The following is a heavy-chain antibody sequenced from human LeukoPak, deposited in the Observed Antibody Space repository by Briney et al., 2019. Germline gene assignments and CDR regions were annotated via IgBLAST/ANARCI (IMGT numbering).Heavy chain of an antibody. D-gene: IGHD3-22*01. CDR3: ARVVVITENYFDY. V-gene: IGHV1-69*04. Sequence: ASVKVSCKASGGTFSSYAISWVRQAPGQGLEWMGRIIPILGIANYAQKFQGRVTITADKSTSTAYMELSSLRSDDTAVYYCARVVVITENYFDYWGQGTLVTVSS. CDR2: IIPILGIA. J-gene: IGHJ4*02. CDR1: GGTFSSYA.